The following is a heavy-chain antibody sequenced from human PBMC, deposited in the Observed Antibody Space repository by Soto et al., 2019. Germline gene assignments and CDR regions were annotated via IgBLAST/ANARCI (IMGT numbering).Heavy chain of an antibody. D-gene: IGHD6-13*01. CDR3: ASGASRWYPSFFES. Sequence: QAQVVQSGAEVRKPGSSVKLSCKASEGTFNSYAIAWVRQAPGQGLEWMGGIIPYYNTLNYAQKFQDRVTITANDSTNTVYMDLSSLRSDETAVYFCASGASRWYPSFFESWAHGTLVTVSS. CDR2: IIPYYNTL. V-gene: IGHV1-69*01. J-gene: IGHJ4*01. CDR1: EGTFNSYA.